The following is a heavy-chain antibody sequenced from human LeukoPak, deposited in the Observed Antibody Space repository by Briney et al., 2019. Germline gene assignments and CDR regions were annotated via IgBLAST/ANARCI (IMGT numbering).Heavy chain of an antibody. J-gene: IGHJ4*02. CDR3: ASNGYNQGTDY. D-gene: IGHD5-24*01. V-gene: IGHV4-34*01. Sequence: PSETLSLTCAVYGGSFNGYYWSWLPQPPGKGLEWIGEINHSGSTNYNPSLKSRVTISVDSSKNQFSLKLSSVTAADAAVYDCASNGYNQGTDYWGQGTLVTVSS. CDR1: GGSFNGYY. CDR2: INHSGST.